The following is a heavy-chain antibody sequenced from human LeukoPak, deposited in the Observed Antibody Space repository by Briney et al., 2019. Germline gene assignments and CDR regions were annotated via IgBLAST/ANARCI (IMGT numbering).Heavy chain of an antibody. CDR3: ARQAVAGPYDAFDI. CDR2: IYPRNSDT. J-gene: IGHJ3*02. V-gene: IGHV5-51*01. D-gene: IGHD6-19*01. Sequence: GESLQIPCKGSGYSFSNYWIGWVRQMPGKGLEWIGIIYPRNSDTRYSPSFQGQVTISADKSIITAYLHWSSLKASDTAMYYCARQAVAGPYDAFDIWGQGTMVLVSS. CDR1: GYSFSNYW.